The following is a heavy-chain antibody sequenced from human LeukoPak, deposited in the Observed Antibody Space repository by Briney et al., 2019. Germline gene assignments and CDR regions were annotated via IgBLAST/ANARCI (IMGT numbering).Heavy chain of an antibody. CDR2: ISPSGDIT. Sequence: GGSLRLSCAASGFIFSSHGMNWVRQAPGKGLEWVSGISPSGDITYYADSVKGRFTISRDNSKNTVYLQMDSLRFEDAAVYYCARASSSGWDSYYFDYWGQGTLVTVSS. J-gene: IGHJ4*02. CDR3: ARASSSGWDSYYFDY. V-gene: IGHV3-23*01. D-gene: IGHD6-19*01. CDR1: GFIFSSHG.